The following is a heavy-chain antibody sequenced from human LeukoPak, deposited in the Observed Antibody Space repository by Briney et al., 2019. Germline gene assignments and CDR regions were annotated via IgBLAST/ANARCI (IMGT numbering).Heavy chain of an antibody. D-gene: IGHD2-21*02. V-gene: IGHV1-69*05. CDR2: IIPIFGTA. J-gene: IGHJ4*02. CDR1: GGTFSSYA. Sequence: SVKVSCKASGGTFSSYAISWVRQAPGQGLEWMGRIIPIFGTANYAQKFQGRVTITTDGSTSTAYMELSSLRSEDTAVYYCASETVSGPDYWGQGTLVTVSS. CDR3: ASETVSGPDY.